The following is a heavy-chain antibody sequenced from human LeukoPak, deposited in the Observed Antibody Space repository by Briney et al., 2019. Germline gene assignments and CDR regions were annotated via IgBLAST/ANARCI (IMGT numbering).Heavy chain of an antibody. V-gene: IGHV1-46*01. CDR1: GYTLTELS. Sequence: ASVKVSCKVSGYTLTELSVHWVRQAPGKGLEWMGIINPSGGSTSYAQKFQGRVTMTRDMSTSTVYMELSSLRSEDTAVYYCARDLEQQLVVLDYWGQGTLVTVSS. CDR2: INPSGGST. CDR3: ARDLEQQLVVLDY. D-gene: IGHD6-13*01. J-gene: IGHJ4*02.